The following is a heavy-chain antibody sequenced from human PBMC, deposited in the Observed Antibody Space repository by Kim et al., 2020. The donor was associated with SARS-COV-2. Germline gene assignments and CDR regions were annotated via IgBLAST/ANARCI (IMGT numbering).Heavy chain of an antibody. CDR3: PLPTTYYDIFTGYSDYYYY. Sequence: SVKVSCKASGGTFSSYAISWVRQAPGQGLEWMGRIIPILGMANYAQQFQDRVTINADKSTRTAFMELSSLRSQHTSGYYCPLPTTYYDIFTGYSDYYYY. V-gene: IGHV1-69*04. CDR1: GGTFSSYA. D-gene: IGHD3-9*01. J-gene: IGHJ6*01. CDR2: IIPILGMA.